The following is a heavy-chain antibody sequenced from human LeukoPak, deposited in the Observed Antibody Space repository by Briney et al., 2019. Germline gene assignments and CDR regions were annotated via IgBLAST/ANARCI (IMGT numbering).Heavy chain of an antibody. D-gene: IGHD2-8*02. CDR1: RFTLSSYS. J-gene: IGHJ4*02. CDR3: ARDLVEGGGGYFDY. V-gene: IGHV3-48*01. CDR2: ISSRSTTK. Sequence: GGSLRLSCAASRFTLSSYSMNWVRQAPGKGLEWISYISSRSTTKYYADSVKGRFTISRDNDKNLLYLQMNSLRAEDTAVYYWARDLVEGGGGYFDYWGQGILVTVSS.